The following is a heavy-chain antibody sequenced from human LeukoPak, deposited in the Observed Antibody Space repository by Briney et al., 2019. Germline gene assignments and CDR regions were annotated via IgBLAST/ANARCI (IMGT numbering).Heavy chain of an antibody. V-gene: IGHV3-7*04. CDR2: MNEDGGEI. J-gene: IGHJ5*02. Sequence: SGGSLRLSCVASGFTFSSYGMSWVRQAPGKGLEWVASMNEDGGEIHYVDSVKGRFTISRDNAKNSLYLQMNSLTAEDTAVHYCVRAHHPGGWFDPWGQGTLVTVSS. CDR1: GFTFSSYG. D-gene: IGHD3-10*01. CDR3: VRAHHPGGWFDP.